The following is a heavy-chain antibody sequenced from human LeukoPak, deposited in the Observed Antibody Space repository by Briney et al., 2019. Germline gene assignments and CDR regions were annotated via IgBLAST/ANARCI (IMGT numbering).Heavy chain of an antibody. CDR2: IYYSGST. D-gene: IGHD3-10*01. CDR1: GGSISSSSYY. V-gene: IGHV4-39*01. Sequence: SETLSLTCTVSGGSISSSSYYWGWIRQPPGTGLEWIGSIYYSGSTYYNPSLKSRVTISVDTSKNQFSLKLSSVTAADTAVYYCARHFGGHDAFDIWGQGTMVTVSS. CDR3: ARHFGGHDAFDI. J-gene: IGHJ3*02.